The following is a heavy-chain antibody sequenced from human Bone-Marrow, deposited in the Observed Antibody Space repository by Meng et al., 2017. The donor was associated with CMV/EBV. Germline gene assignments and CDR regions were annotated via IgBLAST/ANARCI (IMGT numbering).Heavy chain of an antibody. CDR2: IKQDGSEK. CDR3: ASGQPDYYDSSGYLDC. CDR1: GFTFSSYW. D-gene: IGHD3-22*01. Sequence: GEALKISCAAAGFTFSSYWMSWVRPAQGKGLEWVANIKQDGSEKYYVDSVKGRFTISRDNAKNSLYLQMNSLRAEATAVYYCASGQPDYYDSSGYLDCWGQGTLVTVSS. V-gene: IGHV3-7*01. J-gene: IGHJ4*02.